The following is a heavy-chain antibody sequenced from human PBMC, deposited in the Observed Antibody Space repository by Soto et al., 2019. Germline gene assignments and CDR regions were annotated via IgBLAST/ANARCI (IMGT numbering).Heavy chain of an antibody. V-gene: IGHV4-59*01. CDR3: ARYCSGGSCQLGLDY. CDR1: GGSISSYY. Sequence: PSETLSLTCTVSGGSISSYYWSWIRQPPGKGLEWIGYIYYSGSTNYNPSLKSRVTISVDTSKNQFSLKLSSVTAADTAVYYCARYCSGGSCQLGLDYWGQGTLVTVSS. D-gene: IGHD2-15*01. CDR2: IYYSGST. J-gene: IGHJ4*02.